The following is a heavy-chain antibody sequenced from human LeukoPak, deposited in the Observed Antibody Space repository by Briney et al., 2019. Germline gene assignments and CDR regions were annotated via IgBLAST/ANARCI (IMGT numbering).Heavy chain of an antibody. Sequence: GASVKISCKASGYTFTSYGISWVRQAPGQGLEWMGWISAYNGNTNYAQKLQGRVTMTTDTSTSTAYMELRSLRSDDTAVYYCARFRPRYCSGGSCFRRFDPWGQGTLVTVSS. J-gene: IGHJ5*02. CDR1: GYTFTSYG. CDR2: ISAYNGNT. D-gene: IGHD2-15*01. V-gene: IGHV1-18*01. CDR3: ARFRPRYCSGGSCFRRFDP.